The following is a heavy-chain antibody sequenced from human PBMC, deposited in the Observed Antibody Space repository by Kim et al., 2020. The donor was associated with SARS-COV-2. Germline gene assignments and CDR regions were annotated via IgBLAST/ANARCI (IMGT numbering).Heavy chain of an antibody. J-gene: IGHJ4*02. CDR3: ARDLGYGGYDYQI. D-gene: IGHD5-12*01. Sequence: YSQKFQGRVTITRDTSASTAYMELSSLRSEDTAVYYCARDLGYGGYDYQIWGQGTLVTVSS. V-gene: IGHV1-3*01.